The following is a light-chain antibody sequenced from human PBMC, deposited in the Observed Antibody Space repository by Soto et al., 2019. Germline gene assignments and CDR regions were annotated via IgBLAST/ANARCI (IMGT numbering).Light chain of an antibody. CDR1: SSNIGAGYD. Sequence: QSVLTQPPSVSGAPGQRVTISCTGSSSNIGAGYDVHWYQQLPGTAPKLLIYGNSNRPSGVPDRFSGSKSGTSASLAITGLQAEDEADYYCQSHDSSVYVFGTGTKLTVL. V-gene: IGLV1-40*01. J-gene: IGLJ1*01. CDR2: GNS. CDR3: QSHDSSVYV.